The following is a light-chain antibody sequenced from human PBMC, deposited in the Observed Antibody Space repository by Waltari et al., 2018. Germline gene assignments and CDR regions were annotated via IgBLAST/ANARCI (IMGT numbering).Light chain of an antibody. Sequence: IQMTQSPSALSASVGDRVTISCRASHNIYSNLAWYQQKPGKAPKLLIYAASSLQSGIHSRFSGSGSETDFTLTINSLQPEDFAVYYCQHYYDNPLTFGQGTKVDVK. CDR3: QHYYDNPLT. CDR1: HNIYSN. CDR2: AAS. V-gene: IGKV1-6*01. J-gene: IGKJ1*01.